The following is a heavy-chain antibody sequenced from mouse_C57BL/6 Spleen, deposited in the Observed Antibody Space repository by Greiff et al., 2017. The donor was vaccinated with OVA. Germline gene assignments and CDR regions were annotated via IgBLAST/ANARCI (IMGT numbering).Heavy chain of an antibody. D-gene: IGHD1-1*01. Sequence: QVQLQQPGAELVKPGASVKLSCKASGYTFTSYWMHWVKQRPGQGLEWIGMIHPNSGSTNYNEKFKSKATLTVDKSSSTAYMQLSSLTSEDSAVYNCARGVYGSSFYYYAMDYWGQGTSVTVSS. V-gene: IGHV1-64*01. J-gene: IGHJ4*01. CDR2: IHPNSGST. CDR3: ARGVYGSSFYYYAMDY. CDR1: GYTFTSYW.